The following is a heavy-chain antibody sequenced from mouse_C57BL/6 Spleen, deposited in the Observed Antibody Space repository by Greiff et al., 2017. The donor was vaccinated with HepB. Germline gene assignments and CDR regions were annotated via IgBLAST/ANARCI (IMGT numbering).Heavy chain of an antibody. Sequence: QVQLQQSGPELVKPGASVKLSCKASGYTFTSYDINWVQQRPGQGLEWIGWIYPRDGSTKYNEKFKGKATLTVDTSSSTAYMELHSLTSEDSAVYVCARITTVVVNSYYFDYWGQGTTLTVSS. CDR3: ARITTVVVNSYYFDY. V-gene: IGHV1-85*01. CDR2: IYPRDGST. J-gene: IGHJ2*01. CDR1: GYTFTSYD. D-gene: IGHD1-1*01.